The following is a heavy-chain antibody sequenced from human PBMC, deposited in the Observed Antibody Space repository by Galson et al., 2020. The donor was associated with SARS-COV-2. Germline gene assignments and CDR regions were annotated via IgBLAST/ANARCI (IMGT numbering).Heavy chain of an antibody. D-gene: IGHD5-12*01. Sequence: GESLKISCAASGFTFRYSWMTWVRQAPGKGLEWVANIKEDGNEKYYVDSVKGRFTISRDNAQNTLYLQMNSLRAADTAVYYCAREVGYAYYIKGWGKGTTVTV. V-gene: IGHV3-7*01. J-gene: IGHJ6*03. CDR2: IKEDGNEK. CDR3: AREVGYAYYIKG. CDR1: GFTFRYSW.